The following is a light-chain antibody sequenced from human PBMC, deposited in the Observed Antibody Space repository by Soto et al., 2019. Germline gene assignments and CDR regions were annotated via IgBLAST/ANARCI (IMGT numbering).Light chain of an antibody. Sequence: SYELTQPPSVSVSPGQTASITCSGHKLGNKYACWYQRKPGQSPVLVIYQDIKRPSGIPERFSGSNSGNTATLTISGTQAMDEADYCCQAWDSSTVVFGGGTKLTVL. CDR1: KLGNKY. CDR3: QAWDSSTVV. CDR2: QDI. V-gene: IGLV3-1*01. J-gene: IGLJ2*01.